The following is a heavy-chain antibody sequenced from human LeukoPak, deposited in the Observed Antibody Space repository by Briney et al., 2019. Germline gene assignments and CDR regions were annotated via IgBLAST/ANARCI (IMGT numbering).Heavy chain of an antibody. V-gene: IGHV4-59*01. CDR1: GGSISNYY. CDR3: ARNLIPEQLVLNF. CDR2: IYYTGST. D-gene: IGHD6-13*01. Sequence: TSETLSLTCTVSGGSISNYYWNWIRQPPGKGLEWIGYIYYTGSTDYNPSLKSRVTMSVDTSKNQFSLNLRSVTPEDTAVYYCARNLIPEQLVLNFWGQGTLVTVSS. J-gene: IGHJ4*02.